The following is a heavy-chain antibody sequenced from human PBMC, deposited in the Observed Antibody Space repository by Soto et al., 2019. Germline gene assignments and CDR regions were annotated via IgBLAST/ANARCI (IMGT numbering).Heavy chain of an antibody. CDR1: WYIFPNFW. D-gene: IGHD3-10*01. J-gene: IGHJ4*03. V-gene: IGHV5-51*01. CDR3: MKQPSMELNGCER. Sequence: GESLNTYCHVPWYIFPNFWIGWVRQMPGKGMEWIGSIYPRDSDIRYSPSHQGQVTISADNSIVAAYLQWSSGNVLVTEMYYWMKQPSMELNGCERRGQGTPVTVSS. CDR2: IYPRDSDI.